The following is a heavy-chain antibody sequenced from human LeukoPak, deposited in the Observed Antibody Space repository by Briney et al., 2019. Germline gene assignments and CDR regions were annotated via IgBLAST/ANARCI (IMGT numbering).Heavy chain of an antibody. CDR2: ISAQTGER. V-gene: IGHV1-18*04. Sequence: GASVKVSCKTSGYNFKTSGITWVRQAPGQGLEWMGWISAQTGERYYAEKLQGRVTMTTDTSRSTGYMELKSLTSDDTAVYYCAREVWSRDIGSLFDYWGQGTLVIVSS. CDR1: GYNFKTSG. D-gene: IGHD1-26*01. J-gene: IGHJ4*02. CDR3: AREVWSRDIGSLFDY.